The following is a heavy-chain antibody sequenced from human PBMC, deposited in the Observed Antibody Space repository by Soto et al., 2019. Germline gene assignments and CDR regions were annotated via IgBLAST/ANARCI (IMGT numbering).Heavy chain of an antibody. V-gene: IGHV5-10-1*01. CDR1: GYSFTSYW. J-gene: IGHJ4*02. CDR3: ARRQASARDNDLTFDY. CDR2: IDPSDSYT. Sequence: PVQSLKISWKRSGYSFTSYWSSWVRQMPGKGPEWKGSIDPSDSYTNYSPSFQCHVTTSADKSISTAYLQWSSLKASDTAVYYCARRQASARDNDLTFDYWGQGTLVTVSS. D-gene: IGHD1-1*01.